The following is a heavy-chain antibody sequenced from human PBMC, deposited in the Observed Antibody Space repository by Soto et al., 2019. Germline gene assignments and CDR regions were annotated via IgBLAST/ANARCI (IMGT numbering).Heavy chain of an antibody. V-gene: IGHV4-34*01. CDR2: INDSGNI. J-gene: IGHJ6*03. Sequence: VQLVESGGGLVQPGGSLRLSCAASGFTLSGRSMHWVRQAPGKGLEWIGEINDSGNINYNPSLKSRVTIFLDTPKKQISLKLSSVTAADTAVYYCARGLILWFGELSRRGGYYYYMDVWGKGTTVIVSS. D-gene: IGHD3-10*01. CDR1: GFTLSGRS. CDR3: ARGLILWFGELSRRGGYYYYMDV.